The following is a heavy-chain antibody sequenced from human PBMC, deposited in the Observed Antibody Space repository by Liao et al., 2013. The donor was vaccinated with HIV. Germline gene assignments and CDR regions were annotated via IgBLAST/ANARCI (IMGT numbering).Heavy chain of an antibody. CDR2: IYTSGST. CDR3: ARGDDFWSGYYLDY. D-gene: IGHD3-3*01. CDR1: GGSFSGYY. Sequence: QVQLQQWGAGLLKPSETLSLTCAVYGGSFSGYYWSWIRQPPGKGLEWIGRIYTSGSTNYNPSLKSRVTISVDTSKNQFSLNLSSVTAADTAVYYCARGDDFWSGYYLDYWGQGTLVTVSS. V-gene: IGHV4-59*10. J-gene: IGHJ4*02.